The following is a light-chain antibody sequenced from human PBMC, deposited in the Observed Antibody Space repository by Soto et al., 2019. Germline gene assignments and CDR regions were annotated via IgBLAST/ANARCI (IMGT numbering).Light chain of an antibody. V-gene: IGKV4-1*01. CDR3: EQGFSAHLT. Sequence: DIVMTQSPASLAVSLGERATINCKSSQSLLNSANDKIHLAWYQQKPGQPPKLLIWRASTRDSGVPDRFSGSGSGTDFTLTINSLQAEDVATDYGEQGFSAHLTFGGGTKVEI. CDR1: QSLLNSANDKIH. CDR2: RAS. J-gene: IGKJ4*01.